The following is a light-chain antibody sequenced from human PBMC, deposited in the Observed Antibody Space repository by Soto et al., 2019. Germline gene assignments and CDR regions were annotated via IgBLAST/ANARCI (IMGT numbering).Light chain of an antibody. V-gene: IGLV2-14*03. CDR2: DVS. Sequence: SALTQPASVSGSPGQSITISCTGTSSDVGGKNYVSWYQQHPGKGPKLMIFDVSFRPSGVSSRFSGSKSGNTASLTISGLQAEDEADYYCSSYRSGTVVFGGGTKLTVL. J-gene: IGLJ2*01. CDR3: SSYRSGTVV. CDR1: SSDVGGKNY.